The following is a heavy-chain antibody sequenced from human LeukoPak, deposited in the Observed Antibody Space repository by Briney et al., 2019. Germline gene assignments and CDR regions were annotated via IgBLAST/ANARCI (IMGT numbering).Heavy chain of an antibody. CDR2: IYYSGNT. CDR1: GDSISTSNSY. CDR3: ARGHCSSTSCYVGDY. V-gene: IGHV4-39*01. J-gene: IGHJ4*02. Sequence: SETLSLTCTVSGDSISTSNSYWGWIRQPPGKGLEWIGSIYYSGNTYYNASLKSRVTISVDTSKNQFSLKLSSVTAADTAVYYCARGHCSSTSCYVGDYWGQGTLVTVSS. D-gene: IGHD2-2*01.